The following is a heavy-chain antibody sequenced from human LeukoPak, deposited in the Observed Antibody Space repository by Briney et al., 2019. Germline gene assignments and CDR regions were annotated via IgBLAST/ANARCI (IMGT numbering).Heavy chain of an antibody. D-gene: IGHD3-22*01. CDR3: AKDKNVADSSGYYFAY. V-gene: IGHV3-30*18. CDR1: GFTFSSYA. J-gene: IGHJ4*02. Sequence: PGGSLRLSCAASGFTFSSYAMHWVRQAPGKGLEWVAVISYDGSKKYYADSVKGRFTISRDDSKSTLYLQMNSLRAEDTAVYYCAKDKNVADSSGYYFAYWGQGTLVTVSS. CDR2: ISYDGSKK.